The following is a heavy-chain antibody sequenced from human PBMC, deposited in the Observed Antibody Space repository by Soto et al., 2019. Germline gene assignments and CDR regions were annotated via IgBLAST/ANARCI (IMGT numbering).Heavy chain of an antibody. J-gene: IGHJ5*02. V-gene: IGHV4-34*01. D-gene: IGHD3-16*02. CDR3: VRRRYQVPSSVLWLDP. Sequence: SETLSLTCAVYGGPFSSNYWNWIRQPPGKGLEWIGEINHSGSSKYNPSLMSRVTMSVDASKNQFSLKLSSVTAADTAMYFCVRRRYQVPSSVLWLDPWGQGTPVTVS. CDR1: GGPFSSNY. CDR2: INHSGSS.